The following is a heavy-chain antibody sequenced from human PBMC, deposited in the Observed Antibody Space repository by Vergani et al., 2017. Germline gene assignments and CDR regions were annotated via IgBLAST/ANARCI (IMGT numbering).Heavy chain of an antibody. CDR3: ARGMTTETTDLDGFDI. CDR1: GYTFGHFD. V-gene: IGHV3-NL1*01. D-gene: IGHD4-17*01. Sequence: QEQLLQSGGGVVQPGGSLRLSCIGSGYTFGHFDMHWVRQAPGKGLEWVSTINIGGRTSYADSVNGRLTLTRDDSKNTLHLQMNSLRPEDTAVYYCARGMTTETTDLDGFDIWGQGTMVSVSS. CDR2: INIGGRT. J-gene: IGHJ3*02.